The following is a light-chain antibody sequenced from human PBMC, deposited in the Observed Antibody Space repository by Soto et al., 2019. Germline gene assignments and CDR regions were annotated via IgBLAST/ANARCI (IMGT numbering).Light chain of an antibody. J-gene: IGLJ1*01. CDR1: NIGIKR. CDR2: DDN. Sequence: SYELSHPPSVSLAPGHTARITCGGNNIGIKRVHWYQQKPGQAPVLVVYDDNARPSGIPERFSGSNSGSTATLTISRVEAGDEAEYYCHVWDAGSDPHNVFGTGTKVTVL. V-gene: IGLV3-21*02. CDR3: HVWDAGSDPHNV.